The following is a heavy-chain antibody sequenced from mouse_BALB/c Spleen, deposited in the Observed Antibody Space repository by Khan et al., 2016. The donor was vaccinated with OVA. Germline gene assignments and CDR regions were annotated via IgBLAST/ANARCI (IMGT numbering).Heavy chain of an antibody. D-gene: IGHD2-13*01. J-gene: IGHJ3*01. Sequence: EVKLLESGPELVKPGASMKMSCKASGYSFTGYTMNWVKQSRVKNLEWIGLINPYNGGTAYNLKFGGKATLTVDKSSNTAYMELLSLTSEDSAVYYGVRAASYGDYVEAWFAYWGQGTLVTVSA. V-gene: IGHV1-37*01. CDR3: VRAASYGDYVEAWFAY. CDR2: INPYNGGT. CDR1: GYSFTGYT.